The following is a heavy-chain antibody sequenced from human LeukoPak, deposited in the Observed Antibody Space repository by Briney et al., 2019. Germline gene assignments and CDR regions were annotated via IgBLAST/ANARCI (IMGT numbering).Heavy chain of an antibody. CDR1: GYSISSGYY. Sequence: SETLSLTCTVSGYSISSGYYWGWIRQPPGKGLEWIGSIYHSGSTYYNPSLKSRVTISVDTSKNRFSLKLSSVTAADTAVYYCARGGYSGYESYFDYWGQGTLVTVSS. J-gene: IGHJ4*02. V-gene: IGHV4-38-2*02. CDR3: ARGGYSGYESYFDY. CDR2: IYHSGST. D-gene: IGHD5-12*01.